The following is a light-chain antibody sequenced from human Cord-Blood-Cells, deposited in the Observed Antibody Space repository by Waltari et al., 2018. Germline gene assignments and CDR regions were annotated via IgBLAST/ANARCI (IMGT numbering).Light chain of an antibody. V-gene: IGKV1-5*01. Sequence: IQMKQSPSTLSASVGDRVTITCRASQSISSWLAWYQQKPGKAPKLLIYDASSLESGVPSRFSGSGSGTEFTLTISSLQPDDFATYYCQQYNSYGTFGQGTKVEIK. CDR3: QQYNSYGT. CDR2: DAS. CDR1: QSISSW. J-gene: IGKJ1*01.